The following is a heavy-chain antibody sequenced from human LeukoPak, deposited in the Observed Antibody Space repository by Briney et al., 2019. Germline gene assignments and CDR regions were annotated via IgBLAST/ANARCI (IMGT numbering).Heavy chain of an antibody. V-gene: IGHV3-23*01. Sequence: GGSLRLSCAASGFTFSSYAMSWVRQAPGKGLEWVSAISGSGGSTYYADSVKGRFTISRDNSKNTLYLQMSSLRAEDTAVYYCAKDLDARIAVAGIDYWGQGTLVAVSS. J-gene: IGHJ4*02. CDR1: GFTFSSYA. CDR3: AKDLDARIAVAGIDY. CDR2: ISGSGGST. D-gene: IGHD6-19*01.